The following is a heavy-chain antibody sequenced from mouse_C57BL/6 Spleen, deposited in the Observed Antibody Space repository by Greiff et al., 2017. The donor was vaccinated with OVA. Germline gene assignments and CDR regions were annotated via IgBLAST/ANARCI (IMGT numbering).Heavy chain of an antibody. Sequence: QVQLQQPGTELVKPGASVKLSCKASGYTFTSYWMHWVKQRPGQGLEWIGNINPSNGGTNYNEKFKSKATLTVDKSSSTAYMQLSSLTSEDSAVYYCARSHYDDGGYWYFDVWGKGTTVTVSS. V-gene: IGHV1-53*01. J-gene: IGHJ1*03. CDR2: INPSNGGT. CDR3: ARSHYDDGGYWYFDV. CDR1: GYTFTSYW. D-gene: IGHD2-4*01.